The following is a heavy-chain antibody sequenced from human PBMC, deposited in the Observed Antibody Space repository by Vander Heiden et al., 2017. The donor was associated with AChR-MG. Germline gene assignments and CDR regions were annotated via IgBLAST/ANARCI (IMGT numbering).Heavy chain of an antibody. D-gene: IGHD5-18*01. CDR2: IKSKTDGGTT. V-gene: IGHV3-15*01. J-gene: IGHJ4*02. CDR3: TAGYSYELGY. Sequence: EVQLVESGGGLVKPGGSLRLSCAASGFPFSNAWMSWVRQAPGKGLEWVGSIKSKTDGGTTDDAAPVKGRFTISRDDSKNTLYLKMNSLKTEDTAVYYCTAGYSYELGYWGQGTLVTVSS. CDR1: GFPFSNAW.